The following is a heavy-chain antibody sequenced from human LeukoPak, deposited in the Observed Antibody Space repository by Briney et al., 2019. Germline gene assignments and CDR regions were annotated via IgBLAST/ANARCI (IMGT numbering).Heavy chain of an antibody. J-gene: IGHJ4*02. CDR3: ARDRVGATPDNYFDY. V-gene: IGHV3-21*01. Sequence: GGSLRLSCAASGFTFSSYSMNWVRQAPGKGLEWVSSISSSSSYIYYADSVKGRFTISRDNAKNSLYMQMNRLRAEDTAVYYCARDRVGATPDNYFDYWGQGTLVTVSS. CDR2: ISSSSSYI. D-gene: IGHD1-26*01. CDR1: GFTFSSYS.